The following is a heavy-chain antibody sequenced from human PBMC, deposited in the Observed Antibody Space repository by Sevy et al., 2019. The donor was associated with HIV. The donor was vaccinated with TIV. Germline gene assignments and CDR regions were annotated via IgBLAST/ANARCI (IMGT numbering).Heavy chain of an antibody. Sequence: GESLKISCAASGFNFRIYATHWVRQAPGKGLEWVAVISYDGSDKFYAESVKGRFTISRDNSKNMVFLQLNSLRGDDTAVYYCATGRQGATYGYWGQGTPVTVSS. CDR3: ATGRQGATYGY. CDR2: ISYDGSDK. V-gene: IGHV3-30*03. CDR1: GFNFRIYA. J-gene: IGHJ4*02. D-gene: IGHD1-26*01.